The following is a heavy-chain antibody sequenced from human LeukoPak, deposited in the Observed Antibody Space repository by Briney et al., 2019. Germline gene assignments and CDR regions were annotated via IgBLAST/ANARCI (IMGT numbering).Heavy chain of an antibody. Sequence: PGRSLRLSCAASGFTFDDYAMHWVRQAPGKGLEWVSAISGSGGSTYYADSVKGRFTISRDNSKNTLYLQMNSLRAEDTAVYYCANADPPPWEQLVLNFDYWGQGTLVTVSS. CDR1: GFTFDDYA. CDR2: ISGSGGST. D-gene: IGHD6-13*01. CDR3: ANADPPPWEQLVLNFDY. V-gene: IGHV3-23*01. J-gene: IGHJ4*02.